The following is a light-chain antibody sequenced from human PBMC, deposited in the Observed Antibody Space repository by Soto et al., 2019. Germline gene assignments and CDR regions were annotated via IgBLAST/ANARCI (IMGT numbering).Light chain of an antibody. J-gene: IGLJ3*02. CDR2: DTN. Sequence: QTVVTQAPSFSVSPGGTVTLTCGLNSASVSSSYYPSWYQQTPGQAPRTLIYDTNTRSSGVPDRFSGSILGNKAALTITGAQEDAEYDYYGVLYRGSGISVFGGGTKLTVL. CDR1: SASVSSSYY. V-gene: IGLV8-61*01. CDR3: VLYRGSGISV.